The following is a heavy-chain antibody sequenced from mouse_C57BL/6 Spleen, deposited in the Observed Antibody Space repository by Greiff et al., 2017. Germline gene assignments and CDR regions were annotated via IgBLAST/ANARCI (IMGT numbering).Heavy chain of an antibody. J-gene: IGHJ1*03. Sequence: VQLQQSGAELVRPGTSVKVSCKASGYAFTNYLIEWVKQRPGQGLEWIGVINPGSGGTNYNEKFKGKATLTADKSSSTAYMQLSSLTSEDSAVYFWARGRTPRGYFDVWGTGTTVTVSS. V-gene: IGHV1-54*01. CDR1: GYAFTNYL. CDR2: INPGSGGT. CDR3: ARGRTPRGYFDV.